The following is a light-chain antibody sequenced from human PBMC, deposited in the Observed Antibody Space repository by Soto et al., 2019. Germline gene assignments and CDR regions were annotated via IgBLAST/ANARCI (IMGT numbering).Light chain of an antibody. CDR1: QSVSSY. CDR3: QQYNNWPIT. V-gene: IGKV3-15*01. Sequence: EIVMTQSPATLSLSPGERATVSCRASQSVSSYLAWYQQKPGQAPRLLIYGASTRATDIPARFSGSGSGTEFTLTISSLQSEDFAVYYCQQYNNWPITFGQGTRLEIK. CDR2: GAS. J-gene: IGKJ5*01.